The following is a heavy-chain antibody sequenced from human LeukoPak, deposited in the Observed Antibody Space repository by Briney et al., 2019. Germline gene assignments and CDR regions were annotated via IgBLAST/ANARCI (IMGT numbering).Heavy chain of an antibody. D-gene: IGHD3-16*01. CDR1: GFTFSSYS. CDR2: ISSSSYI. Sequence: KPGGSLRLSCAASGFTFSSYSMNWVRQAPGKGLEWVSSISSSSYIYYADSVKGRFTISRDNAKNSLYLQMNSLRAEDTAVYYCARDPAVEYVWGRYDHYFDCWGQGTLVTVSS. CDR3: ARDPAVEYVWGRYDHYFDC. V-gene: IGHV3-21*01. J-gene: IGHJ4*02.